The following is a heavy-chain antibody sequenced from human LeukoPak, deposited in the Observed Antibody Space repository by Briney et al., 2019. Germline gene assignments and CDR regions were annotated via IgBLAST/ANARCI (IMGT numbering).Heavy chain of an antibody. V-gene: IGHV4-59*08. J-gene: IGHJ4*02. CDR1: GGSISSYY. CDR3: VGYCSGGSCYTSSKL. D-gene: IGHD2-15*01. CDR2: IYYSGST. Sequence: SETLSLTCTVSGGSISSYYWSWIRQPPGKGLEWIGYIYYSGSTNYNPSLKSRVTISVDTSKNQFSLKLSSVTAADTAVYYCVGYCSGGSCYTSSKLWGQGTLVTVSS.